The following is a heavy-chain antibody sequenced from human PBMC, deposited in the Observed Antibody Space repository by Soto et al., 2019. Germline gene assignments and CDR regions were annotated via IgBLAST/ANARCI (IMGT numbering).Heavy chain of an antibody. CDR3: TRDASRDSGARGWFDP. V-gene: IGHV3-21*01. Sequence: GGSLRLSCAASGFTFRSFTMNWVRQAPGKGLEWVSTISSSSAYIYYTDALRGRFTISRDNAKHSLHLQMNSLRAEDTAVYYCTRDASRDSGARGWFDPWGPGTLVTVSS. J-gene: IGHJ5*02. D-gene: IGHD6-25*01. CDR1: GFTFRSFT. CDR2: ISSSSAYI.